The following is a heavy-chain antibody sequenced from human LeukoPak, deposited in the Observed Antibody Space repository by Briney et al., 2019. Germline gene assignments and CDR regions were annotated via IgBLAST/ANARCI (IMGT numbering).Heavy chain of an antibody. V-gene: IGHV3-53*01. CDR3: ACSSGYLAPDY. D-gene: IGHD3-22*01. CDR1: GFTVSSNY. CDR2: IYSGGST. J-gene: IGHJ4*02. Sequence: GGSLRLSCAASGFTVSSNYMSWVRQAPGKGLEWVSVIYSGGSTYYADSVKGRFTISRDSSKNTLYLQMNSLRAEDTAVYYCACSSGYLAPDYWGQGTLVTVSS.